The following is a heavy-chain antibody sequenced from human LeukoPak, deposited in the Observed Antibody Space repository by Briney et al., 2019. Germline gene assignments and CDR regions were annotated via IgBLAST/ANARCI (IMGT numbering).Heavy chain of an antibody. CDR2: IHTSGST. D-gene: IGHD5-24*01. Sequence: SETLSLTCTVSGDSINTYDWSWIRQPAGKGLDWIGRIHTSGSTNYNPSLKSRVTMSLDTSKNQLSLKVNSVTATDPAVYYCGASRDGYIDYWGQGILVTVSS. CDR1: GDSINTYD. CDR3: GASRDGYIDY. J-gene: IGHJ4*02. V-gene: IGHV4-4*07.